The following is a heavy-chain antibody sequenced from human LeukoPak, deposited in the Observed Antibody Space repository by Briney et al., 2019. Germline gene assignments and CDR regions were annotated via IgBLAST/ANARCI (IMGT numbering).Heavy chain of an antibody. J-gene: IGHJ4*02. CDR1: GFRFSDYW. D-gene: IGHD6-19*01. CDR2: IKQDGSQK. Sequence: GGSQRLSCAAAGFRFSDYWMSWVRQAPGKGLEWVANIKQDGSQKNYMDSVKGRFTISRDNAKNSLYLQAGSLRAEDTAVYYCAKHIAVTAFSYFDYWGQGILVTVSS. V-gene: IGHV3-7*01. CDR3: AKHIAVTAFSYFDY.